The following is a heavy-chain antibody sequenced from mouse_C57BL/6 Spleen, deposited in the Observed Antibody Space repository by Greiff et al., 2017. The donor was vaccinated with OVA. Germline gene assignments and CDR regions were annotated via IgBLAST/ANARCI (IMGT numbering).Heavy chain of an antibody. D-gene: IGHD2-1*01. V-gene: IGHV5-17*01. J-gene: IGHJ3*01. Sequence: EVKLMESGGGLVKPGGSLKLSCAASGLTFSDYGMHWVRQAPAKGLEWVAYISSGSSHIYYADTVQGRFPISRDNAKNTLFLQMTSLRSEDTAMYYCAKSLLSPFAYWGQGTLVTVSA. CDR3: AKSLLSPFAY. CDR2: ISSGSSHI. CDR1: GLTFSDYG.